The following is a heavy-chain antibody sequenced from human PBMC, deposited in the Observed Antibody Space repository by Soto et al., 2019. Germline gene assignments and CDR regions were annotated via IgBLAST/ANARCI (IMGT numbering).Heavy chain of an antibody. D-gene: IGHD3-10*01. Sequence: EVQLLESGGGLIQPGGSLRFSCAASGFTFSSYGMSWVRQAPGKGLEWVSVISGGGGTTYYADSVKGRFTISRDISKNTVSLQMNSLKAEDTALYYCAKGRGGFDSWRQGILVTVSS. CDR3: AKGRGGFDS. J-gene: IGHJ5*01. V-gene: IGHV3-23*01. CDR2: ISGGGGTT. CDR1: GFTFSSYG.